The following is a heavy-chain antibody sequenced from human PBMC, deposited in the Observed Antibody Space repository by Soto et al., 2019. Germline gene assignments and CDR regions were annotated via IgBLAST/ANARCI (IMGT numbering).Heavy chain of an antibody. D-gene: IGHD2-21*01. CDR1: GFTFSSYA. CDR2: ISGSGGST. CDR3: AKVMAYCGGDCYSRASPIDY. J-gene: IGHJ4*02. V-gene: IGHV3-23*01. Sequence: GGSLRLSCAASGFTFSSYAMSWVRQAPGKGLEWVSAISGSGGSTYYADSVKGRFTISRDNSKNTLYLQMNSLRAEDTAVYYCAKVMAYCGGDCYSRASPIDYWGQGTLVTVSS.